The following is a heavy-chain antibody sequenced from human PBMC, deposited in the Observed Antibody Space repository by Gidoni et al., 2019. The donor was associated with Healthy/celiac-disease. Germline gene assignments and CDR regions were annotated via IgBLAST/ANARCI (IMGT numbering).Heavy chain of an antibody. V-gene: IGHV3-30-3*01. Sequence: QVQLVEAGGGVVQPGRSLRLSCAASGFTFSSYAMHWVRQAPGKGLEWVAVISYDGSNKYYADSVKGRFTISRDNSKNTLYLQMNSLRAEDTAVYYCARGRGVTIFGVVAQELLVWGQGTLVTVSS. CDR2: ISYDGSNK. D-gene: IGHD3-3*01. CDR1: GFTFSSYA. J-gene: IGHJ4*02. CDR3: ARGRGVTIFGVVAQELLV.